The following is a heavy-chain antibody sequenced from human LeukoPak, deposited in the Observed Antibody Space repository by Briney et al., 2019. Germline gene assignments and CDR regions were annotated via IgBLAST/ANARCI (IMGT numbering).Heavy chain of an antibody. CDR1: GGSISSGSYY. V-gene: IGHV4-61*02. CDR2: IYTSGST. J-gene: IGHJ5*02. CDR3: ARDRLQLQS. D-gene: IGHD5-24*01. Sequence: SQTLSLTCTVSGGSISSGSYYWSWIRQPAGKGLEWIGRIYTSGSTNYNPSLKSRVTISVDTSKNQFSLKLSSVTAADTAVYYCARDRLQLQSWGQGTLVTVSS.